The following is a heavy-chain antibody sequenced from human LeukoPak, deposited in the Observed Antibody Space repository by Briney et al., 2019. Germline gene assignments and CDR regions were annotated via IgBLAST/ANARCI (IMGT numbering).Heavy chain of an antibody. D-gene: IGHD3-9*01. V-gene: IGHV3-30*18. J-gene: IGHJ4*02. CDR3: AKNSDKGVTGYPSD. Sequence: GGSLRLSCAASGFSFSAYGMHWVRQAPDKGLEWVAVISYDGSNKNYADSVKGRFTISRDTSKNTLYLQMNSLRAEDTAVYYCAKNSDKGVTGYPSDWGQGTLVTVSS. CDR1: GFSFSAYG. CDR2: ISYDGSNK.